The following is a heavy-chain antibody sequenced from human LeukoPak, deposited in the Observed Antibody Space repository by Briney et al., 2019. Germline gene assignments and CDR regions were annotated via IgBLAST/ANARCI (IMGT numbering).Heavy chain of an antibody. CDR2: IKSKTDGGTT. D-gene: IGHD2-2*01. CDR3: TTDHCSSTSCYETLWFGVLDAFDI. CDR1: GCTFSNAW. Sequence: SGGSLRLSCAASGCTFSNAWMSWVRQAPGKGLEWVGRIKSKTDGGTTDYAAPVKGRFTISRDDSKNTLYLQMNSLKTEDTAVYYCTTDHCSSTSCYETLWFGVLDAFDIWGQGTMVTVSS. V-gene: IGHV3-15*01. J-gene: IGHJ3*02.